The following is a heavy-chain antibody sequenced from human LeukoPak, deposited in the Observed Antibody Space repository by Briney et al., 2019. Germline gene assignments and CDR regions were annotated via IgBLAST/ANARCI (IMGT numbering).Heavy chain of an antibody. V-gene: IGHV3-21*01. D-gene: IGHD4-23*01. Sequence: GGSLRLSCAASGFTFSSYSMNWVRQAPGKGLEWVSSISSSSSYIYYADSVKGRFTISRDNAKNSLYLQTNSLRAEDTAVYYCARVGGIDHDAFDIWGQGTMVTVSS. J-gene: IGHJ3*02. CDR2: ISSSSSYI. CDR1: GFTFSSYS. CDR3: ARVGGIDHDAFDI.